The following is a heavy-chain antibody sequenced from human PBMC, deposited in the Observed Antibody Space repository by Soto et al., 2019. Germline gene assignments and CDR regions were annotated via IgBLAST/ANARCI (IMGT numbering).Heavy chain of an antibody. CDR3: ARDNWNSY. CDR2: ITGSGGGT. V-gene: IGHV3-23*01. Sequence: GGSLRLSCAASGFTFTTYAMSWVRQAPGKGLEWVSSITGSGGGTYYADSVKGRFTISRDNSKNTLYLQMNSLRAEDTALYYCARDNWNSYWGQGTLVTVSS. CDR1: GFTFTTYA. D-gene: IGHD1-1*01. J-gene: IGHJ4*02.